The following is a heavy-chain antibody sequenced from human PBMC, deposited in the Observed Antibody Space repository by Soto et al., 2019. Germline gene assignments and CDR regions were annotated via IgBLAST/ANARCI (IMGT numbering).Heavy chain of an antibody. D-gene: IGHD2-15*01. CDR1: GFTFSSYA. CDR3: ARDYCSGGSCYAFDI. J-gene: IGHJ3*02. V-gene: IGHV3-64*01. CDR2: ISSNGGST. Sequence: GGSLRLSCAASGFTFSSYAMHWVRQAPGKGLEYVSAISSNGGSTYYANSVKGRFTISRDNSKNTLYLQMGSLRAEDMAVCYCARDYCSGGSCYAFDIWGQGTMVTVSS.